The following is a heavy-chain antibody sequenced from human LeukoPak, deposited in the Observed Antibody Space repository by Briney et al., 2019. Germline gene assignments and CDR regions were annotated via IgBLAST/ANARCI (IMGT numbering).Heavy chain of an antibody. Sequence: GRSLRPSCEAPGLTFDDYAMHWARQAPGRGREGAPGIIWKSGSIGYADSVKGRFTISRDNAKNSLYLQMNSLRAEDTALYYCAKDTIFGVVIGAFDIWGQGTMVTVSS. D-gene: IGHD3-3*01. J-gene: IGHJ3*02. CDR3: AKDTIFGVVIGAFDI. CDR2: IIWKSGSI. V-gene: IGHV3-9*01. CDR1: GLTFDDYA.